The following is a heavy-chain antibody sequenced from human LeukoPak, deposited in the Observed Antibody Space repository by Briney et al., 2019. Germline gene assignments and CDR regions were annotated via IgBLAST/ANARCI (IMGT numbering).Heavy chain of an antibody. CDR1: GLTFSSHW. Sequence: GGSLRLSCAASGLTFSSHWMHWVRQAPGKGLVWVSRITNDGSSTTYADSVKGRFTISRDSAKNSLYLQMNSLRAEDTAVYYCARSFCNSASCYYYYYSGMDVWGQGTAITVSS. CDR3: ARSFCNSASCYYYYYSGMDV. J-gene: IGHJ6*02. D-gene: IGHD2-2*01. CDR2: ITNDGSST. V-gene: IGHV3-74*01.